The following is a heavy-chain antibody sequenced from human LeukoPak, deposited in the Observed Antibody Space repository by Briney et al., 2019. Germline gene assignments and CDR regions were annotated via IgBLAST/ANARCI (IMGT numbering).Heavy chain of an antibody. J-gene: IGHJ4*02. CDR3: AKVDSSSWYEY. V-gene: IGHV3-23*01. Sequence: GGSLRLSCAASGFTFSSYAMSWVRQAPGEGLEWVSAISGSGGSTYYADSVKGRFTISRHNSKNTLYLQMNSLRAEDTAVYYCAKVDSSSWYEYWGQGTLVTVSS. D-gene: IGHD6-13*01. CDR2: ISGSGGST. CDR1: GFTFSSYA.